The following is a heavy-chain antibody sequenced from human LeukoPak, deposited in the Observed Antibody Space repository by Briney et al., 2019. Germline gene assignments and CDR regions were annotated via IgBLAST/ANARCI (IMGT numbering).Heavy chain of an antibody. CDR2: ISSSSSYI. Sequence: GGSLRLSCAASEFTFSSYSMNWVRQAPGKGLEWVSSISSSSSYIYYADSVKGRFTISRDNAKNSLYLQMNSLRAEDTAVYYCVRQQTSHGNFDYWGQGTLVTVSS. V-gene: IGHV3-21*01. D-gene: IGHD1-26*01. CDR1: EFTFSSYS. CDR3: VRQQTSHGNFDY. J-gene: IGHJ4*02.